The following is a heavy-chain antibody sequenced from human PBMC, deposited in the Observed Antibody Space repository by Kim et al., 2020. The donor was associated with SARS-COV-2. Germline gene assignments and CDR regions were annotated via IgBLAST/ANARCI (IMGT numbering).Heavy chain of an antibody. J-gene: IGHJ5*02. CDR3: AKHVRIRNWFDP. V-gene: IGHV3-23*01. Sequence: YYADSMKGRFTISRDKSKNTLYLQMNSLRAEDTAVYYCAKHVRIRNWFDPWGQGTLVTVSS. D-gene: IGHD4-17*01.